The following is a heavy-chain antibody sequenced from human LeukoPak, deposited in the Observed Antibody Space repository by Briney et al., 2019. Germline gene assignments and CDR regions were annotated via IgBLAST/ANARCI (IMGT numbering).Heavy chain of an antibody. Sequence: SETLSLTCAVYGGSFSGYYWSWIRQPPGKGLEWIGEINHSGSTNYNPSLKNRVTISVDTSKNQFSLKLSSVTAADTAMYYCAREGSYFGSGSPPLEYWSRGTQVTVSS. CDR3: AREGSYFGSGSPPLEY. CDR1: GGSFSGYY. D-gene: IGHD3-10*01. CDR2: INHSGST. J-gene: IGHJ4*02. V-gene: IGHV4-34*01.